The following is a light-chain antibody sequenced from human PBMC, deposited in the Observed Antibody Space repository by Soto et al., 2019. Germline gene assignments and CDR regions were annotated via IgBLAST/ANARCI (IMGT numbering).Light chain of an antibody. CDR3: QQYYTTPLT. V-gene: IGKV4-1*01. Sequence: DIVMTQSPEYLAVSLGERATINCRSSQSVFYRSYNKNYLAWYQKKPGQSPKVLIYWASTRESGVPDRFSGSGSETDFTLTISSLQAEDVAVYYCQQYYTTPLTFGGGTKVDIK. CDR2: WAS. CDR1: QSVFYRSYNKNY. J-gene: IGKJ4*01.